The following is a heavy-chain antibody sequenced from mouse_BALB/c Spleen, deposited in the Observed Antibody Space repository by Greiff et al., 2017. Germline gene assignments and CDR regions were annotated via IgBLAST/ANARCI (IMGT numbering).Heavy chain of an antibody. V-gene: IGHV1-63*02. Sequence: QVHVKQSGAELVRPGTSVKISCKASGYTFTNYWLGWVKQRPGHGLEWIGDIYPGGGYTNYNEKFKGKATLTADTSSSTAYMQLSSLTSEDSAVYFCARDYYGSSDYWGQGTTLTVSS. CDR1: GYTFTNYW. CDR2: IYPGGGYT. CDR3: ARDYYGSSDY. D-gene: IGHD1-1*01. J-gene: IGHJ2*01.